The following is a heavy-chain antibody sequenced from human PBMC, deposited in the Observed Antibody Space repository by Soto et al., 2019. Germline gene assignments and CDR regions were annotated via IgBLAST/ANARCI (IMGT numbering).Heavy chain of an antibody. D-gene: IGHD5-12*01. J-gene: IGHJ4*02. CDR3: ASGYVSTAVDY. V-gene: IGHV1-69*02. CDR2: IIPILGIA. CDR1: GGTFSSYT. Sequence: QVQLVQSGAEVKKPGSSVKVSCKASGGTFSSYTISWVRQAPGQGLEWMGRIIPILGIANYAQKFQGRVTITADKYTSTAYMELSSLRSEDTAVYYCASGYVSTAVDYWGQGTLVTVSS.